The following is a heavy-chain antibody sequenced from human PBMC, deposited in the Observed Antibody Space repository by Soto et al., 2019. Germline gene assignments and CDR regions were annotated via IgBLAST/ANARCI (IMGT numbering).Heavy chain of an antibody. Sequence: SETPSLTCTVSGGSISSYYWSWIRQPPGKGLEWIGYIYCSGSTNYNPSLRSRVTISVDTSKNQFSLKLSSVTAADTAVYYCARTPCSGGSCGPRDGAFDIWGQGTMVTVSS. J-gene: IGHJ3*02. V-gene: IGHV4-59*01. D-gene: IGHD2-15*01. CDR3: ARTPCSGGSCGPRDGAFDI. CDR2: IYCSGST. CDR1: GGSISSYY.